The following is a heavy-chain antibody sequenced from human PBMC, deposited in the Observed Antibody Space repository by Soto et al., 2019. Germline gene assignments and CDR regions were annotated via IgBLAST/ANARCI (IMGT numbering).Heavy chain of an antibody. CDR2: ITTYYGNT. Sequence: ASVKVSCKASGYAFDSYSINWVRQAPGQGLEWMGWITTYYGNTNYAQKLQGRVTMTRDTSTSTAYMELRSLRSDDTAIYYCARSPYGAAYTPGDRFDPWGQGTLVTVSS. CDR3: ARSPYGAAYTPGDRFDP. V-gene: IGHV1-18*01. CDR1: GYAFDSYS. D-gene: IGHD2-2*02. J-gene: IGHJ5*02.